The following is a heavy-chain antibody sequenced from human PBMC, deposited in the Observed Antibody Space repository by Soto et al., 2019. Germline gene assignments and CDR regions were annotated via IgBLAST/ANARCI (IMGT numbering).Heavy chain of an antibody. CDR1: GFTFSDST. Sequence: EVQLVESGGGLVQPGGSLKVSCAASGFTFSDSTIHWVRQASGKGLEWVGRIRSEVYSYATVCAASVKDRFTISRDDSMNTEYLQMNSLKIEDTAVYYCSRCSGSYCVDVWGQGTTVTVSS. V-gene: IGHV3-73*02. D-gene: IGHD3-10*02. CDR2: IRSEVYSYAT. J-gene: IGHJ6*01. CDR3: SRCSGSYCVDV.